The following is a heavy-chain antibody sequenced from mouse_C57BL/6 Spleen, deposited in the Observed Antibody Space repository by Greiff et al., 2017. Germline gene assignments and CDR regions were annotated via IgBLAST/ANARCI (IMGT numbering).Heavy chain of an antibody. V-gene: IGHV2-5*01. D-gene: IGHD1-2*01. J-gene: IGHJ4*01. CDR1: GFSLTSYG. CDR2: IWRGGST. CDR3: AIPLRDYAMDY. Sequence: VKLMESVPGLVQPSQSLSITCTVSGFSLTSYGVHWVRQSPGKGLEWLGVIWRGGSTDYNAAFMSRLSITKDNSKSQVFFKMNSPQADDTAIYYWAIPLRDYAMDYWGQGTSVTVSS.